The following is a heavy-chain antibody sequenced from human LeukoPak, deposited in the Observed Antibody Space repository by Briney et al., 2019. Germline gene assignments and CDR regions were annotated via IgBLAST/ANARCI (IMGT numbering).Heavy chain of an antibody. J-gene: IGHJ4*02. D-gene: IGHD2-15*01. CDR3: ARDPDIVVVVAATGINDY. CDR2: INPNSGGT. V-gene: IGHV1-2*02. CDR1: GYTFTGYY. Sequence: EASVKVSCKASGYTFTGYYMHWVRQAPGQGLEWMGWINPNSGGTNYAQKFQGRVTMTRDTSISTAYMELSRLRSDDTAVYYCARDPDIVVVVAATGINDYWGQGTLVTVSS.